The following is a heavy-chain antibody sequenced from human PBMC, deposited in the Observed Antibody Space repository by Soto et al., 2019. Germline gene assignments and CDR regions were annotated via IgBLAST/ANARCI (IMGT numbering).Heavy chain of an antibody. CDR3: ATIYMVRGVRTDS. D-gene: IGHD3-10*01. Sequence: GGSLRLSCAASGFTFSSYAMSWVRHAPGKWLEWGSAMSGSCGSTYYADSVQGRFTIYRDNSKNTLYLQMNRLRAEDTAVYYCATIYMVRGVRTDSWGQGPLVTVSS. CDR2: MSGSCGST. J-gene: IGHJ4*02. V-gene: IGHV3-23*01. CDR1: GFTFSSYA.